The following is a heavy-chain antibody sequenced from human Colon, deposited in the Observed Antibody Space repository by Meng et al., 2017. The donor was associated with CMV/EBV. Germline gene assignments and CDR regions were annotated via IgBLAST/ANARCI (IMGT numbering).Heavy chain of an antibody. Sequence: SETLSLTCAVSGGSISTYHWSWIRQPPGKGLEWIGYIFYNGSTTFNPSLKSRVSMSVDTSNNQFSLHSSSVTAADTAVYYCARSLLGDTLTGYIYFFDYWGQGRQVTVSS. J-gene: IGHJ4*02. D-gene: IGHD3-9*01. CDR2: IFYNGST. V-gene: IGHV4-59*01. CDR1: GGSISTYH. CDR3: ARSLLGDTLTGYIYFFDY.